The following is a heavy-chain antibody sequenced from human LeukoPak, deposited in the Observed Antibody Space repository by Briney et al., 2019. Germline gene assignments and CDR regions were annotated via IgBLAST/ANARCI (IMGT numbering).Heavy chain of an antibody. V-gene: IGHV4-39*01. CDR3: ARLTYNSGRYHFDY. CDR2: IYYSGSS. J-gene: IGHJ4*02. D-gene: IGHD5-18*01. Sequence: SETLSLTCTVSGGSISSSDYYWSWIRQPPGKDLEWIGNIYYSGSSYYNPSLKSRVTISVATSKNQFSLKLTSVTAADTAVYYCARLTYNSGRYHFDYWGQGTLVTVSS. CDR1: GGSISSSDYY.